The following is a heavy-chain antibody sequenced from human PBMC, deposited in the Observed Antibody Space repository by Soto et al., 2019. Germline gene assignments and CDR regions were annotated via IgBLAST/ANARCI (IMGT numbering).Heavy chain of an antibody. Sequence: QLHLQESGSGLVKPSQTLSLTCAVSGGSISSGGYSWSWIRQPPGKGLEWIGYIYNSGSTYYNPSLKSRVTISVDRSKNHFSLKLSSVTAADTAVYYCAAGGGLPRYYWGQVTLVTVSS. CDR2: IYNSGST. CDR3: AAGGGLPRYY. D-gene: IGHD5-12*01. CDR1: GGSISSGGYS. J-gene: IGHJ4*02. V-gene: IGHV4-30-2*01.